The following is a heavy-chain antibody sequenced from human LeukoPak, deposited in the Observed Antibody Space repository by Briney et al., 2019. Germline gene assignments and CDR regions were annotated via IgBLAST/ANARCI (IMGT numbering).Heavy chain of an antibody. CDR3: ARDAQRGFDYSNSLKN. D-gene: IGHD4-11*01. J-gene: IGHJ4*01. Sequence: PGGSLRLSCAASGFIFSHHGMHWVRQAPGKGLEWVAVIWSDATNSFYADSVKGRFTISRDNSQNTVFLQMNSLRVKDTAIYYCARDAQRGFDYSNSLKNWGHGTLVTVSS. V-gene: IGHV3-33*01. CDR2: IWSDATNS. CDR1: GFIFSHHG.